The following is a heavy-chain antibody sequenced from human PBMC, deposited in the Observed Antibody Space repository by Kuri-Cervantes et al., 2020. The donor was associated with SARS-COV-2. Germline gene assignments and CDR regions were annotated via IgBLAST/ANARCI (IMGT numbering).Heavy chain of an antibody. CDR2: IYTSGST. J-gene: IGHJ6*02. Sequence: SETLSLTCTVSGGSISSGSYYWSWIRQPAGKGLEWIGRIYTSGSTNYNPSLKSRVTISVDTSKNQFSLKLSSVTAADTAVYYCARGTVGAPGGGMDVWSQGTTVTVSS. V-gene: IGHV4-61*02. CDR3: ARGTVGAPGGGMDV. D-gene: IGHD1-26*01. CDR1: GGSISSGSYY.